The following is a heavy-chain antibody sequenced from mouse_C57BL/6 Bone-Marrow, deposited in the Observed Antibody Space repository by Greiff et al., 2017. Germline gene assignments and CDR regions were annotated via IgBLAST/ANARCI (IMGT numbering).Heavy chain of an antibody. CDR3: ARPYYYGSRSFAY. J-gene: IGHJ3*01. CDR1: GFTFSSYG. CDR2: ISSGGSYT. Sequence: EVQRVESGGDLVKPGGSLKLSCAASGFTFSSYGMSWVRQTPDKRLEWVATISSGGSYTYYPDSVKGRFTISRDNAKNTLYLQMSSLKSEDTAMYYCARPYYYGSRSFAYWGQGTLVTVSA. D-gene: IGHD1-1*01. V-gene: IGHV5-6*01.